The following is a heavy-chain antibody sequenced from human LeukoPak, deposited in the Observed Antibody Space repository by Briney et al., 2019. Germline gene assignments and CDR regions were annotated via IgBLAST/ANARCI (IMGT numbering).Heavy chain of an antibody. J-gene: IGHJ4*02. CDR3: ARVAYGYTSSWYYFDY. CDR2: INPNSGGT. Sequence: GASVEVSCKASGYTFTGYYMHWARQAPGQGLEWMGWINPNSGGTNYAQKFQGRVTMTRDTSISTAYMGLSRLRSDDTAVYYCARVAYGYTSSWYYFDYWGRGTLVTVSS. V-gene: IGHV1-2*02. D-gene: IGHD6-13*01. CDR1: GYTFTGYY.